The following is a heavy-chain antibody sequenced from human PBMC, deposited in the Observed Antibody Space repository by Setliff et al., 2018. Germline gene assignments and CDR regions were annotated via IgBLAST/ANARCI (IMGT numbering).Heavy chain of an antibody. Sequence: LRLSCAASGFTFSDHYMDWVRQAPGKGLEWVGRIRNKVNRYTTDYAASVQGRFTISRDDSKNTLLLQMNNLKTEDTALYYCTTAHYTGNSRTLDFWGPGTLVTVSS. V-gene: IGHV3-72*01. D-gene: IGHD1-26*01. CDR3: TTAHYTGNSRTLDF. CDR1: GFTFSDHY. J-gene: IGHJ4*02. CDR2: IRNKVNRYTT.